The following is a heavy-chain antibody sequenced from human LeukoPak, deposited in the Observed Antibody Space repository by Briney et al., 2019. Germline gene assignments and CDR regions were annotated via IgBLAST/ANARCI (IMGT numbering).Heavy chain of an antibody. CDR1: VFTLSDYS. V-gene: IGHV3-48*02. CDR2: ISSGSSTI. CDR3: ARGHGSGSYPYYFDF. D-gene: IGHD1-26*01. Sequence: GGSLRLSCAASVFTLSDYSMNWVRQARWKGLEWVSYISSGSSTIYYADSVKGRFTISRDNAKNSLWLQMNSLRDEDTAVYYCARGHGSGSYPYYFDFRGQGTLVTVSS. J-gene: IGHJ4*02.